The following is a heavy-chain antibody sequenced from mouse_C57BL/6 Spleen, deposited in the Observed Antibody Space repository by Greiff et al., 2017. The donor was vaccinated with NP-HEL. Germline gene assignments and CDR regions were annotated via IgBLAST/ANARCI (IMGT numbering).Heavy chain of an antibody. V-gene: IGHV1-55*01. J-gene: IGHJ3*01. Sequence: VQLQQPGAELVKPGASVKMSCKASGYTFTSYWITWVKQRPGQGLEWIGDIYPGSGSTNYNEKFKSKATLTVDTSSSTAYMQLSSLTSEDSAVYYCARSPAIYGSSSWFAYWGQGTLVTVSA. CDR2: IYPGSGST. CDR1: GYTFTSYW. D-gene: IGHD1-1*01. CDR3: ARSPAIYGSSSWFAY.